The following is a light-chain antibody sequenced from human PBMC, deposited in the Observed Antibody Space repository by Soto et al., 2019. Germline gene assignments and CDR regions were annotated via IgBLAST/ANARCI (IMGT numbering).Light chain of an antibody. V-gene: IGKV3-20*01. CDR3: QQYAGPPTT. CDR1: QTVSNNY. J-gene: IGKJ5*01. Sequence: EIVLTQSPGTLSLSPGDRATLSCRASQTVSNNYLAWCQQKPGQAPRVIMYGASRRATGIPDRFSDGGSGTDFTLTISRLEPEDFAVYFCQQYAGPPTTFGQGTRLEIK. CDR2: GAS.